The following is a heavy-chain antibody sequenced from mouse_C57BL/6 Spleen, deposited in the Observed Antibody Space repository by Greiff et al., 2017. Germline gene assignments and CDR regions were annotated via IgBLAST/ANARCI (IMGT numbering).Heavy chain of an antibody. J-gene: IGHJ4*01. CDR3: TKISSRDYVPMDY. V-gene: IGHV1-15*01. CDR1: GYTFTDYE. D-gene: IGHD2-4*01. Sequence: VKLQESGAELVRPGASVTLSCKASGYTFTDYEMHWVKQTPVHGLEWIGAIDPETGGTAYNQKFKGKAILTADKSSSTAYMELRSLTSEDSAVYYCTKISSRDYVPMDYWGQGTSVTVSS. CDR2: IDPETGGT.